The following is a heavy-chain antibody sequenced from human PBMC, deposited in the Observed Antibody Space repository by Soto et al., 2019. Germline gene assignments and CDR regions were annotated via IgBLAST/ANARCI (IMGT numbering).Heavy chain of an antibody. CDR2: MNPNSGNT. CDR1: GYTFTSYD. V-gene: IGHV1-8*01. Sequence: ASVKVSCKASGYTFTSYDINWVRQATGQGLEWMGWMNPNSGNTGYAQKFQGRVTMTRNTSISTAYMELGSLRSEDTAVYYCARGRERTLYYYYYYMDVWGKGTTVTVSS. CDR3: ARGRERTLYYYYYYMDV. J-gene: IGHJ6*03.